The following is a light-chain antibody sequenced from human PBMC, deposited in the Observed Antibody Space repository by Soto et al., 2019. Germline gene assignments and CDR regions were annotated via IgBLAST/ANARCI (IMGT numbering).Light chain of an antibody. J-gene: IGKJ4*01. V-gene: IGKV1-5*03. CDR2: KAS. CDR3: QQYNNYPALT. CDR1: QSISSW. Sequence: DIQMTQSPSTLSASVGDRVTITCRASQSISSWLAWYQQKPGKAPKLLIYKASSVESGVPSRLSGSGSGTEFTITISSLQADDFASYYCQQYNNYPALTFGGGTNVEIK.